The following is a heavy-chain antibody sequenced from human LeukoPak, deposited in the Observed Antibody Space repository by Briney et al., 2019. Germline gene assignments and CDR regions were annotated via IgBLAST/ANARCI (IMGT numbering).Heavy chain of an antibody. CDR1: GFTFSNYG. V-gene: IGHV3-30*02. CDR2: IRYDARNI. J-gene: IGHJ4*02. CDR3: AKDIYSYGELDY. D-gene: IGHD5-18*01. Sequence: PGGSLRLSCAASGFTFSNYGMHWVRQAPGKGLEWVAFIRYDARNIYYADSVKGRFIISRDNSKNTLYLQMNSLRTEDTAFYYCAKDIYSYGELDYWGQGTLVTVSS.